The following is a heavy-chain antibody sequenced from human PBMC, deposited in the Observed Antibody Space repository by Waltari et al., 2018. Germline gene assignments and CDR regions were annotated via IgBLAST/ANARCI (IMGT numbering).Heavy chain of an antibody. D-gene: IGHD3-10*01. Sequence: EEQLLESGGGLVQPGDSLRLSCAASGFRFSNYWMNWVRQAPGKGLVVVARISNDETTLTYADSVKGRFTISRDNAKNTVYLQMKRLRADDTAVYYCARLAPRTYRSPVPGRHYYYGMDVWGQGTTVTVSS. CDR2: ISNDETTL. CDR3: ARLAPRTYRSPVPGRHYYYGMDV. V-gene: IGHV3-74*03. CDR1: GFRFSNYW. J-gene: IGHJ6*02.